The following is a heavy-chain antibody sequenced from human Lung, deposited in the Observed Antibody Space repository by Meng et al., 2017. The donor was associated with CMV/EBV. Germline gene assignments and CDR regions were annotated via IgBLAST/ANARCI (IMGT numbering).Heavy chain of an antibody. D-gene: IGHD1-7*01. CDR3: ARGSITGTTYYYYYGMDV. CDR1: GFTFSSYA. V-gene: IGHV3-30-3*01. CDR2: ISYDGSNK. Sequence: GESXKISCAASGFTFSSYAMHWVRQAPGKGLEWVAVISYDGSNKYYADSVKGRFTISRDNSKNTLYLQMNSLRAEDTAVYYCARGSITGTTYYYYYGMDVXGQGXTVTVSS. J-gene: IGHJ6*02.